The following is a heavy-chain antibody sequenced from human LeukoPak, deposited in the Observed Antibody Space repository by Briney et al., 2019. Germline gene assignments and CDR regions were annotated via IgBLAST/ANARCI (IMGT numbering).Heavy chain of an antibody. D-gene: IGHD2-15*01. CDR2: ITNTGDRT. J-gene: IGHJ3*02. CDR1: GFIFNNYA. Sequence: PGGSLRHSCTASGFIFNNYAMSWVRQAPGKGLQWVSTITNTGDRTNYADSVKGRFTISRDNSNITLSLQMNSLRAEDTAIYYCANGTCIGRRCYGNAFDISGQGTVVTVSS. CDR3: ANGTCIGRRCYGNAFDI. V-gene: IGHV3-23*01.